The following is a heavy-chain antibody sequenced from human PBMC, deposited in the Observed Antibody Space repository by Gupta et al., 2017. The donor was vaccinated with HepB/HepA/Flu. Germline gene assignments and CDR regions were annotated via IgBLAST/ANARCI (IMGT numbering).Heavy chain of an antibody. CDR2: INPNSGGT. J-gene: IGHJ1*01. CDR3: ARRRRDYSNYVVLASYFQH. V-gene: IGHV1-2*02. D-gene: IGHD4-11*01. CDR1: GYTFTGYY. Sequence: QVQLVQSGAEVKKPGASVKVSCKASGYTFTGYYMHWVRQAPGQGLEWMGWINPNSGGTNYAQKFQGRVTMTRDTSISTAYMELSRLRSDDTAVYYCARRRRDYSNYVVLASYFQHWGQGTLVTVSS.